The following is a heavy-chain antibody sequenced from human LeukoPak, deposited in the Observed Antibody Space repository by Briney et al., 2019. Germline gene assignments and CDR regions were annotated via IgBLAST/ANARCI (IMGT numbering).Heavy chain of an antibody. J-gene: IGHJ4*02. Sequence: GGSLRLSCAASGFSFRDFWMTWVRQAPGKGLEWVANINQGGSVKYYVDSVKGRFTISRDNAKNSLYLQMNSLRAEDTALYYCARGYCSSPTCRPFDYWGQGTLVTVSS. V-gene: IGHV3-7*03. D-gene: IGHD2-2*01. CDR2: INQGGSVK. CDR3: ARGYCSSPTCRPFDY. CDR1: GFSFRDFW.